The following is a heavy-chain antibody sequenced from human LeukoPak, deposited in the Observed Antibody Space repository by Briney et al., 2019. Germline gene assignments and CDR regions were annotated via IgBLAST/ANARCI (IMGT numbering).Heavy chain of an antibody. CDR2: INHSGST. CDR3: ARKRGNYPYYGMDV. CDR1: GGSFSGYY. D-gene: IGHD4-4*01. J-gene: IGHJ6*02. Sequence: SETLSLTCAVYGGSFSGYYWSWIRQPPGKGLEWIGEINHSGSTNYNPSLKSRVTISVDTSKNQFSLKLSSVTAADTAVYYCARKRGNYPYYGMDVRGQGTTVTVSS. V-gene: IGHV4-34*01.